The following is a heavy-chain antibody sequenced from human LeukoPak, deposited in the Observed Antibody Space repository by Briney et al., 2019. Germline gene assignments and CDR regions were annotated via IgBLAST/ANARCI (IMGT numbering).Heavy chain of an antibody. CDR1: GYTFTSCD. D-gene: IGHD2-2*02. J-gene: IGHJ3*02. V-gene: IGHV1-8*03. CDR2: MNPNSGNT. Sequence: ASVKVSCKASGYTFTSCDINWVRQATGQGLEWMGWMNPNSGNTGYAQKFQGRVTITRNTSISTAYMELSSLRSEDTAVYYCAREIIGYCSSTSCYRSAFDIWGQGTMVTVSS. CDR3: AREIIGYCSSTSCYRSAFDI.